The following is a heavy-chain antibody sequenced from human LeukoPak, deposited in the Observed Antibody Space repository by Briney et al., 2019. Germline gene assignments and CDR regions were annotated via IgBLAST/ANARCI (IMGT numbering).Heavy chain of an antibody. Sequence: PGGSLRLSCAASGFTFSSYWMSWVRQAPGKGLEWVANTNQDGTEKHYVDSVKGRFTISRDNAKNSLYLQMNSLRVDDTAVYYCTRDTVDYWGQGTLVTVSS. J-gene: IGHJ4*02. V-gene: IGHV3-7*04. CDR2: TNQDGTEK. CDR3: TRDTVDY. D-gene: IGHD4-11*01. CDR1: GFTFSSYW.